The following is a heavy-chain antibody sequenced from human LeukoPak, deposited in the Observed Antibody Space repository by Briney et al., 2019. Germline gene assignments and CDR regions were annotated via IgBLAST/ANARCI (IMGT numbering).Heavy chain of an antibody. Sequence: SETLSLTCTVSGGSISSGSYYWGWIRQPPGKGLEWIGSIYYSGSTYYNPSLKSRVTISVDTSKNQISLKLSSVTAADTAVYYCARVGDYALKDWGQGTLVTVSS. D-gene: IGHD3-16*01. V-gene: IGHV4-39*07. CDR1: GGSISSGSYY. CDR2: IYYSGST. CDR3: ARVGDYALKD. J-gene: IGHJ4*02.